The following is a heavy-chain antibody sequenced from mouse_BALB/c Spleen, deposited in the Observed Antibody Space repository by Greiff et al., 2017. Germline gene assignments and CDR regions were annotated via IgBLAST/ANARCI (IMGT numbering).Heavy chain of an antibody. CDR1: GFTFNTNA. Sequence: GGGLVQPKGSLKLSCAASGFTFNTNAMNWVRQAPGKGLEWVARIRSKSNNYATYYADSVKDRFTISRDDSQSMLYLQMNNLKTEDTAMYYCVRGIYYGYDEFAYWGQGTLVTVSA. CDR3: VRGIYYGYDEFAY. J-gene: IGHJ3*01. D-gene: IGHD2-2*01. V-gene: IGHV10S3*01. CDR2: IRSKSNNYAT.